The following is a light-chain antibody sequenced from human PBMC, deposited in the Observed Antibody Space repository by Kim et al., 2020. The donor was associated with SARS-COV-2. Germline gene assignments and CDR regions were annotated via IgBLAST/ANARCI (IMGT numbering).Light chain of an antibody. CDR1: QDISNY. V-gene: IGKV1-33*01. Sequence: ASAGDRVTITCQASQDISNYLNWYQQKPGKAPKLLIYDASNLETGVPSRFSGSGSGTDFTFTISSLQPEDIATYYCQQYDNLPSYTFGQGTKLEI. J-gene: IGKJ2*01. CDR2: DAS. CDR3: QQYDNLPSYT.